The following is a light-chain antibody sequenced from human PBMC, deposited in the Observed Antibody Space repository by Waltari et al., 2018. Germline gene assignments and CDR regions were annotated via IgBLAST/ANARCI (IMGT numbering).Light chain of an antibody. CDR2: FDGSENY. V-gene: IGLV4-60*03. J-gene: IGLJ3*02. CDR1: SGYSSSI. Sequence: QPVLTQPSSASASLGSSVKLTCTLSSGYSSSIIAWHQQQPGKAPRYLMKFDGSENYNKGSVVPVRFSGSSYVADRYLTISNHQTEDEVDYYCETCDYNSRVFGGGTKLTVL. CDR3: ETCDYNSRV.